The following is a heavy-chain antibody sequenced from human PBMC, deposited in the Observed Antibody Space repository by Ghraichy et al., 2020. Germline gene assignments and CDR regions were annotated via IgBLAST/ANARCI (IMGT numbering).Heavy chain of an antibody. CDR3: VKSQTTVTTPHAFDI. J-gene: IGHJ3*02. CDR1: GFTFSSYA. D-gene: IGHD4-17*01. Sequence: GGSLRLSCSASGFTFSSYAMHWVRQAPGKGLEYVSAISSNGGSTYYADSVKGRFTISRDNSKNTLYLQMSSLRAEDTAVYYCVKSQTTVTTPHAFDIWGQGTMVTVSS. CDR2: ISSNGGST. V-gene: IGHV3-64D*06.